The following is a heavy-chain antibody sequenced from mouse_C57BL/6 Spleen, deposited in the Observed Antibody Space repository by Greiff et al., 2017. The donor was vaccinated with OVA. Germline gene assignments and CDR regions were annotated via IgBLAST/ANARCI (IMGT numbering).Heavy chain of an antibody. CDR1: GYTFTDYN. D-gene: IGHD1-2*01. CDR3: AKGSTTAHALDD. J-gene: IGHJ4*01. Sequence: VQLQQSGPELVKPGASVKISCKASGYTFTDYNMDWVKQSPGKSLEWIGDINPNNGGTIYNQKFKGKATLTADKSSSTAYMELRSLTSEDTAVYYCAKGSTTAHALDDWGKGTTVTVSS. CDR2: INPNNGGT. V-gene: IGHV1-18*01.